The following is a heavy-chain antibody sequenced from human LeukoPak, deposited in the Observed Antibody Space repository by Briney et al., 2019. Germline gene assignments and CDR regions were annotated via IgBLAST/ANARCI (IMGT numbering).Heavy chain of an antibody. CDR2: IYPGDSDT. V-gene: IGHV5-51*01. CDR1: GYSFTSYW. Sequence: GESLKISCKGSGYSFTSYWIGWVRQMPGKGLEWMGIIYPGDSDTRYSPSLQGQVTISADKSISTAYLQWSSLKASDTAMYYCARQSSSSWYFDSHEFDYWGQGTLVTVSS. CDR3: ARQSSSSWYFDSHEFDY. D-gene: IGHD6-13*01. J-gene: IGHJ4*02.